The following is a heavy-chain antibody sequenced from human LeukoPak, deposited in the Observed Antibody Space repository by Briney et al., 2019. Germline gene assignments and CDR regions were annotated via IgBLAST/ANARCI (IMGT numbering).Heavy chain of an antibody. CDR3: ARGGDYYGSGSYYNDY. D-gene: IGHD3-10*01. J-gene: IGHJ4*02. CDR1: GGSISSYY. CDR2: IYYSGIT. Sequence: PSETLSLTCTVSGGSISSYYWSWIRQPPGKGLEWIGHIYYSGITNYNPSLKSRVTISVDTSKNQFSLKLSSVTASDTAVYYCARGGDYYGSGSYYNDYWGQGTLVTVSS. V-gene: IGHV4-59*01.